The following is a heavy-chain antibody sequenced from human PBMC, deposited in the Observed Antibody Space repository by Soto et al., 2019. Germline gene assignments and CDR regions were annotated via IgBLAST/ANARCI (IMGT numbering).Heavy chain of an antibody. D-gene: IGHD7-27*01. V-gene: IGHV4-59*08. Sequence: SETLSLTCTVSGDSISTDYWSWIRQSPGKGLEWIGFIYYGGSTNYNPSHKGRVTISVDTPKNQFSLKLSSVTAADTAVYYCAKNWNWGSLVHWGQGTLVTVSS. J-gene: IGHJ4*02. CDR2: IYYGGST. CDR3: AKNWNWGSLVH. CDR1: GDSISTDY.